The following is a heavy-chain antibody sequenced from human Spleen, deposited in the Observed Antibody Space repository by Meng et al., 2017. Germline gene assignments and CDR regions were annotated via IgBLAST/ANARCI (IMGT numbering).Heavy chain of an antibody. CDR2: ITPNTGGT. Sequence: QEQLLKSGAEVKKPGASVRVSCKASGYSFTGYYMHWMRQAPGQGLEWMGWITPNTGGTIYAQKFQGRVTMTRDTSISTAYMELSSLRSDDTAVYYCARGFLSGYGVDSWGQGTLVT. CDR3: ARGFLSGYGVDS. CDR1: GYSFTGYY. J-gene: IGHJ4*02. V-gene: IGHV1-2*02. D-gene: IGHD5-12*01.